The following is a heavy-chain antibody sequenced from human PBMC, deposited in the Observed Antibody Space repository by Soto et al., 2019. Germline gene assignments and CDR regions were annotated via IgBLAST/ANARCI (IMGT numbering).Heavy chain of an antibody. D-gene: IGHD2-15*01. CDR3: ARSQGFLDY. V-gene: IGHV6-1*01. CDR2: TYYRSKWYN. J-gene: IGHJ4*02. Sequence: SQTLSLTCAISGDSVSSNSAAWNWIRQSPSGGLEWLGRTYYRSKWYNEYAVSVKSRITVNPDTSKNQFSLQLNSVTPEDTVIYYCARSQGFLDYWGQGTLVTVSS. CDR1: GDSVSSNSAA.